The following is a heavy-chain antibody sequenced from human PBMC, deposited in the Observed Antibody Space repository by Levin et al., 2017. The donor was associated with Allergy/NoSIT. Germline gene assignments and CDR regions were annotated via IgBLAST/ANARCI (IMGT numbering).Heavy chain of an antibody. CDR2: IYPGDSDA. Sequence: PGESLKISCKGSGYSFTNYWITWVRQMPGKGLEWMGIIYPGDSDARYSPSFQGQVTISADKSISTAYLQWSSLKASDTAIYYCARRGLGGYCSGGGCYSDYWGQGTLVTVSS. D-gene: IGHD2-15*01. V-gene: IGHV5-51*01. CDR1: GYSFTNYW. CDR3: ARRGLGGYCSGGGCYSDY. J-gene: IGHJ4*02.